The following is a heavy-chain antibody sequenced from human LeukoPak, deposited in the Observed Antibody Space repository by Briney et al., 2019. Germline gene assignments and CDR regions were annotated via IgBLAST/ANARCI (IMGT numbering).Heavy chain of an antibody. V-gene: IGHV4-34*01. D-gene: IGHD6-19*01. Sequence: SETLSLTCAVYGGSFSGYHWSWIRQPPRKGLEWIGEINHGGGTNYNPSLKSRVIVSIDTSKNHFSLKLSSVTAADTAVYYCATRAPSGWFFDYWGQGTLVTVSS. CDR2: INHGGGT. CDR3: ATRAPSGWFFDY. J-gene: IGHJ4*02. CDR1: GGSFSGYH.